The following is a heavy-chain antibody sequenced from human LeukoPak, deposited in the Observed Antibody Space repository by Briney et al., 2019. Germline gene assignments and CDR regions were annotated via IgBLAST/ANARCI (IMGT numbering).Heavy chain of an antibody. V-gene: IGHV4-34*01. CDR1: GGSFSGYY. D-gene: IGHD4-23*01. Sequence: PSETLSLTCAVYGGSFSGYYWSWIRQPPGKGLEWIGEINHSGSTNYNPSLKSRVTISVDTSKNQSSLKLSSVTAADTAVYYCARQTTVVSSFDYWGQGTLVTVSS. CDR3: ARQTTVVSSFDY. CDR2: INHSGST. J-gene: IGHJ4*02.